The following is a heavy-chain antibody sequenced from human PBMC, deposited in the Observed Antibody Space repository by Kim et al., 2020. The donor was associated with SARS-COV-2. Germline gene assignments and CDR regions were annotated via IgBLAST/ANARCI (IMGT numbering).Heavy chain of an antibody. J-gene: IGHJ5*02. CDR1: GYTFTSYG. CDR2: ISAYNGNT. CDR3: ARVLGSLLWFPDPNFDP. V-gene: IGHV1-18*01. D-gene: IGHD3-10*01. Sequence: ASVKVSCKASGYTFTSYGISWVRQAPGQGLEWMGWISAYNGNTNYAQKLQGRVTMTTDTSTSTAYMELRSLRSDDTAVYYCARVLGSLLWFPDPNFDPWGQGTLVTVSS.